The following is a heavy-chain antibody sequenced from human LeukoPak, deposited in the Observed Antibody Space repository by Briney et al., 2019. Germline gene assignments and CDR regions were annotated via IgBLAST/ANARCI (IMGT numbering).Heavy chain of an antibody. V-gene: IGHV3-21*01. Sequence: GGSLRLSCAASGFSFSTYNMNWVRQAPGKGLEWVSSITSSSSYIYYADSVKGRFTISRDNAKSSLCLQMNSLRDEDTAVYYCARVSNSGWGSRFDPWGQGTLVTVSS. CDR3: ARVSNSGWGSRFDP. J-gene: IGHJ5*02. D-gene: IGHD6-19*01. CDR2: ITSSSSYI. CDR1: GFSFSTYN.